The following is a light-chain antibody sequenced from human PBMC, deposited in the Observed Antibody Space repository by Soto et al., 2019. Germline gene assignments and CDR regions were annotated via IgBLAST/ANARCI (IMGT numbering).Light chain of an antibody. CDR1: SSDVGGYNY. Sequence: QSALTQPASVSGSPGQSITISCTGTSSDVGGYNYVSWYRQHPGKAPKLMIYDVSNRPSGVSNRFSGAKSGNTASLTISGLQSEDEADYYCSSYTSSSTYVVFGGGTKLTVL. CDR2: DVS. V-gene: IGLV2-14*01. J-gene: IGLJ2*01. CDR3: SSYTSSSTYVV.